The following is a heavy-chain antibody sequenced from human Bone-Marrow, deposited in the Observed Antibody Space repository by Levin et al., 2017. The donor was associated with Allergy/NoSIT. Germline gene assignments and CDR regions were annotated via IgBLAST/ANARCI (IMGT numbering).Heavy chain of an antibody. CDR3: ARQHAGAGSYYNNMEY. CDR1: GFLFRSYG. J-gene: IGHJ4*02. CDR2: IWHDGSNT. D-gene: IGHD3-10*01. Sequence: PGGSLRLSCEVSGFLFRSYGMHWVRQGPGKGLEWVAIIWHDGSNTNYADSVKGRFTVSRDNAKNTAYLEMNSLRVEDTAMYYCARQHAGAGSYYNNMEYWGQGTPVTVSP. V-gene: IGHV3-33*01.